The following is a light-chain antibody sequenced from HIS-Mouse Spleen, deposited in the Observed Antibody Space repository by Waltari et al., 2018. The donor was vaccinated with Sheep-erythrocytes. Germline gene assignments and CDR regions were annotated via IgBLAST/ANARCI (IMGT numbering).Light chain of an antibody. Sequence: QSALTQPRSVSGSPGQSVTISCTGTSSDVGGYNYVSWYQQHPGKAPKLMIYDVSKRPSVVPGRFSGSKSGNTASLTISGLQAEDDADYYCCSYAGSYHHVFATGTKVTVL. J-gene: IGLJ1*01. V-gene: IGLV2-11*01. CDR3: CSYAGSYHHV. CDR2: DVS. CDR1: SSDVGGYNY.